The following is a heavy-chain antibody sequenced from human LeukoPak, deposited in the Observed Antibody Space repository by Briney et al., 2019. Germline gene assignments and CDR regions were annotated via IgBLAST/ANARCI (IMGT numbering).Heavy chain of an antibody. D-gene: IGHD5-12*01. CDR2: INWNGGST. Sequence: SGGSLRLSCAASGFTFDDYGMSWVRQAPGKGLEWVSGINWNGGSTGYADSVKGRFTISRDNAKNTLYLQMDSLRADDTAVYYCVRGGSPSEYWGQGTLVTVSS. V-gene: IGHV3-20*04. J-gene: IGHJ4*02. CDR3: VRGGSPSEY. CDR1: GFTFDDYG.